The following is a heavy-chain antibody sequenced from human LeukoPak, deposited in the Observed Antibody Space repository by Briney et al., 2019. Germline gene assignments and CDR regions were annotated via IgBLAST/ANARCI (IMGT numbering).Heavy chain of an antibody. CDR3: ARDKDSGSYFIRDHYIQYMDV. CDR1: GGSISSSNW. Sequence: SETLSLTCAVSGGSISSSNWWSWVRQPPGKGLEWIGEIYHSGSTNYNPSLKSRVTISVDTSKNQFSLNLSSVTAADTAVYYCARDKDSGSYFIRDHYIQYMDVWGKGTTVSISS. D-gene: IGHD3-10*01. CDR2: IYHSGST. V-gene: IGHV4-4*02. J-gene: IGHJ6*03.